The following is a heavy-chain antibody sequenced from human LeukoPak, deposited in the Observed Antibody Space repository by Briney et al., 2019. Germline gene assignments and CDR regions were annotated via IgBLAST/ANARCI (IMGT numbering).Heavy chain of an antibody. CDR1: GYTFTDYY. Sequence: ASVKVSCRTSGYTFTDYYIHWVRQAPGQGLEWMGWINPNSGGTNYAQKFQGRVTMTRDTSISTAYMELSRLRSDDTAVYYCASTKIITGTNAFDYWGQGTLVTVSS. D-gene: IGHD1-7*01. CDR3: ASTKIITGTNAFDY. J-gene: IGHJ4*02. CDR2: INPNSGGT. V-gene: IGHV1-2*02.